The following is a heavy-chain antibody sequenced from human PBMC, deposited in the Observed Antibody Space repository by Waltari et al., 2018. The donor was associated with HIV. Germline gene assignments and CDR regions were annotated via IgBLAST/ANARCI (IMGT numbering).Heavy chain of an antibody. CDR1: GFPVRSPL. V-gene: IGHV3-66*01. D-gene: IGHD1-1*01. CDR2: MYSGGTT. Sequence: EVQLVETGGGLVRPVGALGLARDASGFPVRSPLMWWVRQATGKGLEYVSVMYSGGTTHYADSVNGRFTICSDSSKSGLYLQMNTLRAEDTALYYCARVDRAGTTSGWDVFDIWGQGTMVTVSS. J-gene: IGHJ3*02. CDR3: ARVDRAGTTSGWDVFDI.